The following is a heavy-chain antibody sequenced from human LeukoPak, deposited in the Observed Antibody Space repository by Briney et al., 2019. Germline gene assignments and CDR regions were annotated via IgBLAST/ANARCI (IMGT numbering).Heavy chain of an antibody. J-gene: IGHJ4*02. CDR2: INPNSGGT. D-gene: IGHD3-16*01. V-gene: IGHV1-2*06. Sequence: RXXPXQXXXWMGRINPNSGGTNYAQKFQGRVTMTRDTSISTAYMELSRLRSDDTAVYYCAREIMITSYWGQGTLVTVSS. CDR3: AREIMITSY.